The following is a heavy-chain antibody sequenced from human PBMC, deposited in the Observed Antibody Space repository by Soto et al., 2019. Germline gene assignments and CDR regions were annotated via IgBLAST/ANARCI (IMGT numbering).Heavy chain of an antibody. D-gene: IGHD4-17*01. J-gene: IGHJ4*02. Sequence: GGSLRLSCAASGFTFSSYAMSWVRQAPGKGLEWVSAISGSGGSTYYADSGKGRFTISRDNSKNTLYLQMNSLRAEDTAVYYCAISDLTTVRLDIRQHLRNRPHHFDYWGQGTLVTVSS. CDR2: ISGSGGST. CDR3: AISDLTTVRLDIRQHLRNRPHHFDY. CDR1: GFTFSSYA. V-gene: IGHV3-23*01.